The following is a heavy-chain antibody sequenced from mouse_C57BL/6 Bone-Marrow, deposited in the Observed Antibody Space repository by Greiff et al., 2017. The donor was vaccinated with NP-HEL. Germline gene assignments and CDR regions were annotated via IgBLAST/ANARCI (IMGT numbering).Heavy chain of an antibody. D-gene: IGHD1-1*01. J-gene: IGHJ2*01. V-gene: IGHV1-54*01. Sequence: QVQLQQSGAELVRPGTSVKVSCKASGYAFTNYLIEWVKQRPGQGLEWIGVIIPGSGGTNYNEKFKGKATLTANKSSSTAYMQLSSLTSEDSAVYFCARYYYGGDYWGQGTTLTVSS. CDR2: IIPGSGGT. CDR1: GYAFTNYL. CDR3: ARYYYGGDY.